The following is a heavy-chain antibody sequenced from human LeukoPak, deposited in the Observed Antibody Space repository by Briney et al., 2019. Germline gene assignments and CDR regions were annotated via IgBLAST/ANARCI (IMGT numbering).Heavy chain of an antibody. CDR3: AREYCSGGNCYKQDAFDL. CDR2: IWYDGSEK. D-gene: IGHD2-15*01. Sequence: GGSLRLSCAASGFTFSSYGMYWVRQAPGKGLEWVTIIWYDGSEKYYADSVKGRFTISRDNSKNTVYLQMNSLRAEDTAVYYCAREYCSGGNCYKQDAFDLWGQGTVVTVSS. J-gene: IGHJ3*01. CDR1: GFTFSSYG. V-gene: IGHV3-33*07.